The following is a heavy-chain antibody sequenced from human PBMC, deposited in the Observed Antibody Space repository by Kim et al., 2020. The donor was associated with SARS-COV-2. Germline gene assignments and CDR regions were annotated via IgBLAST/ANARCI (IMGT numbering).Heavy chain of an antibody. CDR2: IYYSGST. Sequence: SETLSLTCTVSGGSISSGDYYWSWIRQPPGKGLEWIGYIYYSGSTYYNPSLKSRVTISVDTSKNQFSLKLSSVTAADTAVYYCARDSGGYDYGGNRIDYWGQGTLVTVSS. D-gene: IGHD4-17*01. J-gene: IGHJ4*02. CDR1: GGSISSGDYY. CDR3: ARDSGGYDYGGNRIDY. V-gene: IGHV4-30-4*01.